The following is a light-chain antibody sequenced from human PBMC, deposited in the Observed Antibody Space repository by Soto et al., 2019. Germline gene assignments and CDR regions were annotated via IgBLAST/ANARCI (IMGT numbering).Light chain of an antibody. V-gene: IGKV1-39*01. CDR1: QSISSY. CDR3: QQSYITTIT. J-gene: IGKJ5*01. CDR2: AAS. Sequence: DIQMTQYKSSLSASVGDRVTITCRASQSISSYLNWYHQKPGKAPKLLIYAASSLQSGVPSRFSGSGSGTDFTLTISSLQPEDFATYYCQQSYITTITSCQVRLLAVK.